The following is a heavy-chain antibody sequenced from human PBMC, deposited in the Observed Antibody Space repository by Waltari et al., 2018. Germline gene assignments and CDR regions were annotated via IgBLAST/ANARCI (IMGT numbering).Heavy chain of an antibody. Sequence: QVQLQQWGAGLLKPSETLSLTCAVYGGSFSGYYWSWIRQPPGKGLEWIGEINHSGRTNYNPSLKSRGTISVDTSKNQLSLKLSSVTDADTAVYYCARDPLAANAFDIWGQGTMVTVSS. V-gene: IGHV4-34*01. J-gene: IGHJ3*02. CDR3: ARDPLAANAFDI. CDR2: INHSGRT. CDR1: GGSFSGYY. D-gene: IGHD6-25*01.